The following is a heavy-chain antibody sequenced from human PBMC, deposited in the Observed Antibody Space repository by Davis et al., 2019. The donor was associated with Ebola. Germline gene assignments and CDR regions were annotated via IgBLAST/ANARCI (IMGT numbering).Heavy chain of an antibody. J-gene: IGHJ4*02. V-gene: IGHV3-73*01. D-gene: IGHD3-10*01. CDR2: IRSKANSYAT. CDR3: AKDRKGSY. CDR1: GFTFSGSA. Sequence: PGGSLRLSCAASGFTFSGSAMHWVRQASGKGLEWVGRIRSKANSYATAYAASVKGRFTISRDDSKNTLYLQMNSLRAEDTAVYYCAKDRKGSYWGQGTLVTVSS.